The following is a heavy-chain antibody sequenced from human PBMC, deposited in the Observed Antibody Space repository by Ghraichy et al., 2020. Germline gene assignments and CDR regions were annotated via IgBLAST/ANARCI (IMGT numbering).Heavy chain of an antibody. CDR1: GFTFSNAW. Sequence: GGSLRLSCAASGFTFSNAWMSWVRQAPGKGLEWVGRIKSKTDGGTTDYAAPVKGRFTISRDDSKNKLYLQMNSLKTEDTAVYYCTTDYVAFRYCSGGSCYGTGGDSHTTDYWGQGTLVTVSS. CDR3: TTDYVAFRYCSGGSCYGTGGDSHTTDY. J-gene: IGHJ4*02. D-gene: IGHD2-15*01. CDR2: IKSKTDGGTT. V-gene: IGHV3-15*01.